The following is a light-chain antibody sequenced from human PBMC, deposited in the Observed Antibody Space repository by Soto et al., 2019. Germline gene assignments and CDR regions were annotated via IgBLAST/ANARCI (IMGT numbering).Light chain of an antibody. J-gene: IGKJ5*01. Sequence: DIVMTQSPLSLPVTPGEPASISCRSSQSLLHSNGYNYLDWYLQKPGQSPQLLIYLGSNRASGVPDRFSGSGSGTDFTLKISRVEAEDVGVYYCMRALQTLPTFGQGTRLEIK. CDR3: MRALQTLPT. CDR1: QSLLHSNGYNY. CDR2: LGS. V-gene: IGKV2-28*01.